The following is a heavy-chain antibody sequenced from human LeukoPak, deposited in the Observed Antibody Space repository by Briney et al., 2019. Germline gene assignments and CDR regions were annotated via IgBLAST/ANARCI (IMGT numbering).Heavy chain of an antibody. CDR3: ARDPTDY. CDR1: GYTFTSYD. Sequence: ASVKVSCKASGYTFTSYDINWVRQTPGQGLEWMGWMNPNSGNTVYAQKFQGRVTMTRNTSISTAYMELSSLRSEDTAVYYCARDPTDYWGQGTLVTVSS. CDR2: MNPNSGNT. J-gene: IGHJ4*02. V-gene: IGHV1-8*01.